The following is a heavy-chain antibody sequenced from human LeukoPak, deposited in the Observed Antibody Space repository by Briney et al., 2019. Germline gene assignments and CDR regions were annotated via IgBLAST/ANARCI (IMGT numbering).Heavy chain of an antibody. CDR3: ARRSVVRTVGYYYGMDV. Sequence: PSETLSLTCTVSGGSISSGSYYWSWIRQPAGKGLEWIGYIYYSGSTNYNPSLKSRATISVDTSKKQFSLRLSSVTAADTAVYYCARRSVVRTVGYYYGMDVWGQGTTVTVSS. CDR2: IYYSGST. D-gene: IGHD1-26*01. CDR1: GGSISSGSYY. J-gene: IGHJ6*02. V-gene: IGHV4-61*10.